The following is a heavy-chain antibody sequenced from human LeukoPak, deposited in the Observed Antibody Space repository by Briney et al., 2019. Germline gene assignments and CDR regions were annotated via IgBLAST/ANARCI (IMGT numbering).Heavy chain of an antibody. CDR3: ARGELSLFDY. J-gene: IGHJ4*02. CDR2: IYDSGST. D-gene: IGHD3-16*02. V-gene: IGHV4-39*01. Sequence: SETLSLTCTVSGGSIRSSYYYWGWIRQPPGKGLEWIGSIYDSGSTYYNPSLKSRVTISVDTSKNQFSLKLNSVTAADTAVYYCARGELSLFDYWGQGTLVTVSS. CDR1: GGSIRSSYYY.